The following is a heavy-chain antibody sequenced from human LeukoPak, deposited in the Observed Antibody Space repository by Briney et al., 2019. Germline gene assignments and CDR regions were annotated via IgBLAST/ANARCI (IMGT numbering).Heavy chain of an antibody. CDR3: AKDHYYDSSGYYLPAFDY. J-gene: IGHJ4*02. V-gene: IGHV3-33*06. D-gene: IGHD3-22*01. Sequence: PGRSLRLSCAASGFTFSSYGMNWVRQAPGKGLEWVAVIRYDGSNKYYADSVKGRFTISRDNSKNTLYLQMNSLRAEDTAVYYCAKDHYYDSSGYYLPAFDYWGQGTLVTVSS. CDR1: GFTFSSYG. CDR2: IRYDGSNK.